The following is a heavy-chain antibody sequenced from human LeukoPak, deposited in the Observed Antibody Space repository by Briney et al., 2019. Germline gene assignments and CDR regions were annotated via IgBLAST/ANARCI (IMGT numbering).Heavy chain of an antibody. CDR3: ARAPHFTTLDY. J-gene: IGHJ4*02. CDR1: GGSFSGYY. CDR2: INHSGST. D-gene: IGHD3-22*01. Sequence: SETLSLTCAVYGGSFSGYYWSWIRQPPGKGLEWIGEINHSGSTNYNPSLKSRVTISVDTSKNQFSLKLSSVTAADTAVYYCARAPHFTTLDYWGQGTLVTVSS. V-gene: IGHV4-34*01.